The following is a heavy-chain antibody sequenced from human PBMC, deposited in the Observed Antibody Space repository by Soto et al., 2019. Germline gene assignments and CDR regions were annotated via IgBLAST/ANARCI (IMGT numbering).Heavy chain of an antibody. CDR2: ISIRGGDE. CDR1: GFTFSSYA. J-gene: IGHJ4*02. CDR3: ARGTIVARQHLDY. V-gene: IGHV3-30*03. Sequence: VQLVESGGGVVQPGKSLRLSCAASGFTFSSYAMHWARQAPGKGLEWVTVISIRGGDEYYAESVRGRFTISRDDSKNTLYLQMDSLRVEDTAVYYCARGTIVARQHLDYWGQGPLVTVSS. D-gene: IGHD6-6*01.